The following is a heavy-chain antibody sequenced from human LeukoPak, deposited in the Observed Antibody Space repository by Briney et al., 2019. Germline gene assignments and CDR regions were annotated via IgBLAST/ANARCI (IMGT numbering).Heavy chain of an antibody. V-gene: IGHV3-7*03. D-gene: IGHD2-15*01. J-gene: IGHJ4*02. CDR1: GFTFSSYA. Sequence: GGSLRLSCTVSGFTFSSYAMIWVRQAPGKGLEWVANIKQDGSEISYVDSVKGRFTISRDNAKNSLYLQMNSLRAEDTAVYYCVRGNPFGGYWGQGTLVTVSS. CDR3: VRGNPFGGY. CDR2: IKQDGSEI.